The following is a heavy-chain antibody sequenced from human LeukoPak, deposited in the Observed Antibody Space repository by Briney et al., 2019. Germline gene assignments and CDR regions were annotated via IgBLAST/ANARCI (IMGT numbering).Heavy chain of an antibody. J-gene: IGHJ4*02. D-gene: IGHD6-13*01. CDR1: GGSISSYY. CDR2: IYTSGST. CDR3: ARDGETSRWYYYFDC. Sequence: SETLSLTCTVSGGSISSYYWSWIRQPAGKGLEWIGRIYTSGSTNYNPSLKSRVTMSVDTSKNQFSLKLSSVTAADTAIYYCARDGETSRWYYYFDCWGQGTLVTVSS. V-gene: IGHV4-4*07.